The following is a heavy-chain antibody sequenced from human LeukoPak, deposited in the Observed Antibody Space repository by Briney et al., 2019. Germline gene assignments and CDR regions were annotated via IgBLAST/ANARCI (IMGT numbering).Heavy chain of an antibody. J-gene: IGHJ4*02. CDR3: ARFTVTTAY. CDR1: GGSFSGYY. D-gene: IGHD4-11*01. V-gene: IGHV4-34*01. Sequence: SETLSLTCAVYGGSFSGYYWSWIRQPPGKGLEWIGEINHSGSTNYNPSLKSRVTISVDTSKNQFSLKLSSVTAADTAVYYCARFTVTTAYWGQGTLVTVSS. CDR2: INHSGST.